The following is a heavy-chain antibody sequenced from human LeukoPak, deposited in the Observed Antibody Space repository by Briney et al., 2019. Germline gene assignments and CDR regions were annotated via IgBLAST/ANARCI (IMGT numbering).Heavy chain of an antibody. V-gene: IGHV3-30-3*01. J-gene: IGHJ3*02. CDR1: GFTFSRYS. D-gene: IGHD6-19*01. Sequence: GGSLRLSCAASGFTFSRYSMNWVRQAPGKGLEWVAVISYDGSNKYYADSVKGRFTISRDNSKNTLYLQMNSLRAEDTAVYYCARVERSGWYALGAFDIWGQGTMVTVSS. CDR3: ARVERSGWYALGAFDI. CDR2: ISYDGSNK.